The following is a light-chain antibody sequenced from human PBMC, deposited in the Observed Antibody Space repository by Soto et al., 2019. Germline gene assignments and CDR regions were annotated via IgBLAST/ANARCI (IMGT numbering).Light chain of an antibody. J-gene: IGKJ4*01. Sequence: DIQMTQSPSSLSASVGDRVTITCRASQTISNYLNWYQQKPAKAPKALIYAASNLQTGVPSRFSGSGSGTDFTLTIGRLQPEDFATYYCQQSYSIPLTFGGGTKVEIK. CDR3: QQSYSIPLT. CDR1: QTISNY. V-gene: IGKV1-39*01. CDR2: AAS.